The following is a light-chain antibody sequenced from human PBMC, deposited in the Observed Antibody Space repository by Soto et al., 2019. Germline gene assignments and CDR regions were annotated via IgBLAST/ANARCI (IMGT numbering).Light chain of an antibody. CDR1: QDIGRR. J-gene: IGKJ1*01. CDR2: AAS. CDR3: LQVYSFPRT. Sequence: DFPMTQSPSSVSASIGDRVTITCRASQDIGRRLAWFQQKPGKAPKYLIQAASSLQGGVPSTFSGSGSGTDFTLTINTLHPEDFATYYCLQVYSFPRTFGQGTKVDI. V-gene: IGKV1-12*01.